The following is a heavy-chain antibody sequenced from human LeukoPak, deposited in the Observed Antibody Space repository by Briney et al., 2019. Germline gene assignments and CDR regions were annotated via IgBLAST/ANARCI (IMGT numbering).Heavy chain of an antibody. V-gene: IGHV3-48*03. Sequence: SGGSLRLSCAASGFTFSSYEMNWVRQAPGKGLEWGSYISSSGSTIYYADSVKGRFTISRDNAKNSLYRQMNSLRAEDTAVYYCARDQYSSFDYWGQGTLVTVSS. J-gene: IGHJ4*02. D-gene: IGHD2-21*01. CDR3: ARDQYSSFDY. CDR2: ISSSGSTI. CDR1: GFTFSSYE.